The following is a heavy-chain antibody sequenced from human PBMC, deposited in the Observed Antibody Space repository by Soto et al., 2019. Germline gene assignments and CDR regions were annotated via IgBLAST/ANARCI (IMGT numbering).Heavy chain of an antibody. CDR3: ARMAYDSSGSHYDY. CDR1: GFTFSSYD. CDR2: IGTAGDT. Sequence: EVQLVESGGGLVQPGGSLRLSCAASGFTFSSYDMHWVRQATGKGLEWVSAIGTAGDTYYPGSVKGRFTISRENAKNSLYLQMNSLRAGDTAVYYCARMAYDSSGSHYDYWGQGTLVTVSS. J-gene: IGHJ4*02. D-gene: IGHD3-22*01. V-gene: IGHV3-13*01.